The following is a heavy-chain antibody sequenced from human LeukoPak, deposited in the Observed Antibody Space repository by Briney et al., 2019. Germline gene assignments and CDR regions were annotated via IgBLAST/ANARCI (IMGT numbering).Heavy chain of an antibody. V-gene: IGHV1-8*01. D-gene: IGHD2-21*02. CDR3: AGEAPWMVVTALDY. Sequence: ASVKVSCKASGYTFTSYDINWVRQATGQGLEWMGWMNPNSGNTGYAQKFQGRVTMTRNTSISTAYMELSSLRSEDTAVYYCAGEAPWMVVTALDYWGQGTLVTVSS. CDR1: GYTFTSYD. J-gene: IGHJ4*02. CDR2: MNPNSGNT.